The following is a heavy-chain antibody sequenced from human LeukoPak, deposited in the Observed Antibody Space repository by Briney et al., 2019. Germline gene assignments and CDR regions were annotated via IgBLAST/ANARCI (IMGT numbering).Heavy chain of an antibody. CDR3: ARDGDFWTGQGAFDI. CDR1: GFNFNSYW. V-gene: IGHV3-7*01. CDR2: IKQDGSKK. J-gene: IGHJ3*02. Sequence: PGGSLRLSCAVSGFNFNSYWMSWVRQAPGRGLEWVANIKQDGSKKYYVDSVKGRFTISRDNAKKSLYLQMNSLRDEDTAVYFCARDGDFWTGQGAFDIWGQGTMVTVSS. D-gene: IGHD3/OR15-3a*01.